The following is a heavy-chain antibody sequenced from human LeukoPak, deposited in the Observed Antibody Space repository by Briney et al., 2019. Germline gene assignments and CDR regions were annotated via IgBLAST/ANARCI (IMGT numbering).Heavy chain of an antibody. CDR3: AVNYDYGDHGGGY. V-gene: IGHV1-69*04. D-gene: IGHD4-17*01. CDR1: GGTFSSYA. Sequence: SVKVSCKASGGTFSSYAISWVRQPPGQGLEWMGRIIPIFGIANYAQKFQGRVTITADKSTSTAYMELSSLRSEDTAVYYCAVNYDYGDHGGGYWGQGTLVTVSS. J-gene: IGHJ4*02. CDR2: IIPIFGIA.